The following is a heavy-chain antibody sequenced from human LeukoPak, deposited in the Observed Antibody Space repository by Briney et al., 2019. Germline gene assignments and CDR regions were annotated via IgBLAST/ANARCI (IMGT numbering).Heavy chain of an antibody. CDR3: ARAKAAAGKYQGFDY. CDR2: ISSNGGST. V-gene: IGHV3-64*01. CDR1: GFTFSSYA. Sequence: PGGSLRLSCAASGFTFSSYAMHWVRQAPGKGLEYVSAISSNGGSTYYANSVKGRFTISRDNSKNTLYPQMGSLRAEDMAVYYCARAKAAAGKYQGFDYWGQGTLVTVSS. J-gene: IGHJ4*02. D-gene: IGHD6-13*01.